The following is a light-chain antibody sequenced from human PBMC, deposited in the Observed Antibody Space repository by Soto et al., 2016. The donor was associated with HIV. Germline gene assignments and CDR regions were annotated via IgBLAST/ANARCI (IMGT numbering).Light chain of an antibody. V-gene: IGKV1-12*01. CDR2: VAS. CDR1: QDISSW. CDR3: QQANNFPWT. J-gene: IGKJ1*01. Sequence: DIQMTQSPSSVSASVGDRVTITCRASQDISSWLAWYQQKPGKAPKLLIYVASSLQSGVPSRFSSLQPEDFATYYCQQANNFPWTFGQGTKVLI.